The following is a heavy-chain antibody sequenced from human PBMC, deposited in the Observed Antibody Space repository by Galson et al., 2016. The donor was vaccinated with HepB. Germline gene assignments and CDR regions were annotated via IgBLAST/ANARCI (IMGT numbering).Heavy chain of an antibody. CDR1: GGSISPHF. J-gene: IGHJ6*02. V-gene: IGHV4-59*11. CDR3: AGGGGYGDSPDYYYGVDV. D-gene: IGHD4-17*01. Sequence: SETLSLTCTVSGGSISPHFWSWIRQPPGKELEWVGYVSSTGSTNYNPSLQSRITISVDTSKYYFSLKLTSVTAADTAVYYCAGGGGYGDSPDYYYGVDVWGQGTTVIVSS. CDR2: VSSTGST.